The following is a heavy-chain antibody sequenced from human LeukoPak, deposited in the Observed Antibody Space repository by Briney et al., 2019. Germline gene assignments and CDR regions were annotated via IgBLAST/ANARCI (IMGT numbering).Heavy chain of an antibody. CDR3: ARSYRRFYYYYMDV. D-gene: IGHD3-16*01. J-gene: IGHJ6*03. V-gene: IGHV4-59*12. CDR1: GGSISSYY. Sequence: SETLSLTCTVSGGSISSYYWSWIRQPPGKGLEWIGYIYYSGSTNYNPSLKSQVTISVDTSKSQFSLKLSSVTAADTAVYYCARSYRRFYYYYMDVWGKGTTVTVSS. CDR2: IYYSGST.